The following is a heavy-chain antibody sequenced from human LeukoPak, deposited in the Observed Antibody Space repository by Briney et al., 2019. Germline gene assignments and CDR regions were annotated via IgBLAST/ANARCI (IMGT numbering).Heavy chain of an antibody. CDR3: ARMSEGDIYGSGSQYNWFDP. CDR1: GFTFSSYS. Sequence: GGSLRLSCAASGFTFSSYSMNWVRQAPGKGLEWVSGINVSDGSTFYADSVRGRFTISRDNSKNTLYLQMNSLRAEDTAVYYCARMSEGDIYGSGSQYNWFDPWGQGTLVTVSS. J-gene: IGHJ5*02. V-gene: IGHV3-23*01. D-gene: IGHD3-10*01. CDR2: INVSDGST.